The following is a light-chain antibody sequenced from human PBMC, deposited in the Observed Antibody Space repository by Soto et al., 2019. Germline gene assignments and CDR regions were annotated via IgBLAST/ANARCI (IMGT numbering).Light chain of an antibody. CDR1: QSVSSN. CDR3: QQYHDWPLT. V-gene: IGKV3D-15*01. CDR2: DV. Sequence: EIVMTQSPATLSVSPGERATLSCRASQSVSSNFAWYQQRPAQAPRLLIYDVSRATGVPTRFSGSGSGTEFTLTISSLQSEDFAVYYCQQYHDWPLTFGGGTRVEIK. J-gene: IGKJ4*01.